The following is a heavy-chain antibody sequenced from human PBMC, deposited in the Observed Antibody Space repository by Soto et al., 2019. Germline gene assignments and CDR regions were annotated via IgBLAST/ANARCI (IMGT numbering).Heavy chain of an antibody. D-gene: IGHD2-15*01. CDR3: ARDGGCSGGSCYRLKDPSYMDV. V-gene: IGHV1-46*01. CDR2: INPSGGST. Sequence: ASVKVSCKASGYTFTSYYMHWVRQAPGQGLEWMGIINPSGGSTSYAQKFQGRVTMTTDTSTSTVYMELRSLRSDDTAVYYCARDGGCSGGSCYRLKDPSYMDVWGKGTTVTVS. CDR1: GYTFTSYY. J-gene: IGHJ6*03.